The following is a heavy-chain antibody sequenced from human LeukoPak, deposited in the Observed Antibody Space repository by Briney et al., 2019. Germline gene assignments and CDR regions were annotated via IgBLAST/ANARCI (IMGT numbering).Heavy chain of an antibody. D-gene: IGHD1-26*01. Sequence: GASVKVSCKASGGTFSSYAISWVRQAPGQGLEWMGGIIPIFGTANYAQKFQGRVTITADESTSTAYMELSRLRSDDTAVYYCARRLSGSYLDYWGQGTLVTVSS. J-gene: IGHJ4*02. CDR2: IIPIFGTA. CDR3: ARRLSGSYLDY. V-gene: IGHV1-69*13. CDR1: GGTFSSYA.